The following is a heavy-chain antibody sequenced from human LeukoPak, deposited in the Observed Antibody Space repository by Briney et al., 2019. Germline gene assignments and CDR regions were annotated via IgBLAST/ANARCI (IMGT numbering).Heavy chain of an antibody. CDR1: GGSFSGYY. CDR2: INHSGST. Sequence: SETLSLTCAVSGGSFSGYYWSWICQPPGKGLEWVGAINHSGSTNYNPSLKSRVTISVDKSKNQFSLKLSSVSAADTAVYYCARRNTIFEVVIQDWFDPGGQGTLVTVSS. V-gene: IGHV4-34*01. D-gene: IGHD3-3*01. J-gene: IGHJ5*02. CDR3: ARRNTIFEVVIQDWFDP.